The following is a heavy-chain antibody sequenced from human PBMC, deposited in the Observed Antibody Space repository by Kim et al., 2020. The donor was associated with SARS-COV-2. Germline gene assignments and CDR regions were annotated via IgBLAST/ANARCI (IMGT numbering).Heavy chain of an antibody. Sequence: GGSLRLSCAASGFTFSSYGMHWVRQAPGKGLEWVAVISYDGSNKYYADSVKGRFTISSDNSNNTLYLQMNSLRAEDKVVYYCARYYYYGMDVWGQGTTVTVSS. V-gene: IGHV3-30*03. J-gene: IGHJ6*02. CDR1: GFTFSSYG. CDR3: ARYYYYGMDV. CDR2: ISYDGSNK.